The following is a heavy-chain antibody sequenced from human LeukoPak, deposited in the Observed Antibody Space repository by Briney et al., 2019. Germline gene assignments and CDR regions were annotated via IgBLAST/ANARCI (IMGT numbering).Heavy chain of an antibody. CDR1: GGSISSSSYS. J-gene: IGHJ4*02. V-gene: IGHV4-39*01. CDR3: ARIKWVAVAGTGYFDY. CDR2: IYYSGST. Sequence: PSETLSLTCTVSGGSISSSSYSWGWLRQPPGKGLEWIVSIYYSGSTYYNPSLKSRVTISVDTSKNQFSLKLSSVTAADTAVYYCARIKWVAVAGTGYFDYWGQGTLVTVSS. D-gene: IGHD6-19*01.